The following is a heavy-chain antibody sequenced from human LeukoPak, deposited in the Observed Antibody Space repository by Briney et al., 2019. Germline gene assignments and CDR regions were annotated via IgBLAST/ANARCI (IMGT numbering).Heavy chain of an antibody. CDR1: GLTFRSFW. CDR2: INQDGSEK. CDR3: ARERDGRFFDY. D-gene: IGHD5-24*01. V-gene: IGHV3-7*01. Sequence: PGGSLRLSCAVSGLTFRSFWMSWVRQAPGKGLEWVANINQDGSEKYFVDSVKGRFTISRDNSKNSLHLQIDTLRAEDTAVYYCARERDGRFFDYWGQGALVTVSS. J-gene: IGHJ4*02.